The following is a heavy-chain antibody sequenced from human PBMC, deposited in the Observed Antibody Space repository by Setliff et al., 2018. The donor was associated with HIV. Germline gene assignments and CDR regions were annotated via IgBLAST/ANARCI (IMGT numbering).Heavy chain of an antibody. Sequence: GGSLTLSCQGSGYSFTRYWIGWVRQMPGKGLEWMGIIVPGDSDTRFSPSFQGQVSLSVDKSATTAYRHWSSLKASDTAIYYCARRSVSHGNGFDLWGQGTLVTVSS. V-gene: IGHV5-51*01. J-gene: IGHJ3*01. D-gene: IGHD3-10*01. CDR1: GYSFTRYW. CDR3: ARRSVSHGNGFDL. CDR2: IVPGDSDT.